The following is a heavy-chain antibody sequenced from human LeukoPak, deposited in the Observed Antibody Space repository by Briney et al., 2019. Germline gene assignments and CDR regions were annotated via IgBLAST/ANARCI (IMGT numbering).Heavy chain of an antibody. Sequence: GGSLRLSCAASGFTFSSYNMNWVRQAPGKGLEWVSSITSSSSYIYYADSVKGRFTISRDNAKNSLYLQINSLRAEDTAVYYCATDPYSGRYGDYYYSYMDGWGKGTPVTISS. J-gene: IGHJ6*03. CDR3: ATDPYSGRYGDYYYSYMDG. D-gene: IGHD1-26*01. V-gene: IGHV3-21*01. CDR1: GFTFSSYN. CDR2: ITSSSSYI.